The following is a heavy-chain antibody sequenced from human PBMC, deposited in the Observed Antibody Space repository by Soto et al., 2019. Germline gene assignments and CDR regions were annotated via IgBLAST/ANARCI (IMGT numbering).Heavy chain of an antibody. CDR2: IIPIFGTA. CDR1: GGTFGSYA. J-gene: IGHJ4*02. V-gene: IGHV1-69*13. D-gene: IGHD6-6*01. Sequence: SVKVSCKASGGTFGSYAISWVRQAPGQGLEWMGGIIPIFGTANYAQKFQGRVTITADESTSTAYMELSSLRSEDTAVYYCAREGSSSSYPEPFDYWGQGTLVTVSS. CDR3: AREGSSSSYPEPFDY.